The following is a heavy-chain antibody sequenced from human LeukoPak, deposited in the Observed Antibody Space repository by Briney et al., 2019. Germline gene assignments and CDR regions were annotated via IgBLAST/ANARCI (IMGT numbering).Heavy chain of an antibody. CDR1: GFTFSSYE. CDR2: ISSSGSTI. CDR3: ARDPAYDFWSGYYRGGFDY. V-gene: IGHV3-48*03. Sequence: LRLSXAASGFTFSSYEMNWVRQAPGKGLEWVSYISSSGSTIYYADSVKGRFTISRDNAKNSLYLQMNSLRAEDTAVYYCARDPAYDFWSGYYRGGFDYWGQGTLVTVSS. J-gene: IGHJ4*02. D-gene: IGHD3-3*01.